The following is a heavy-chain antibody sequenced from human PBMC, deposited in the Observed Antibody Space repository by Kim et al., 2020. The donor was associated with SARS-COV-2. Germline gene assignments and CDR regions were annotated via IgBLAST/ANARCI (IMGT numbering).Heavy chain of an antibody. CDR3: AIVASKLRFLNFEY. V-gene: IGHV3-23*01. J-gene: IGHJ4*02. D-gene: IGHD3-3*01. Sequence: YADSVKGRFTISRDYSKNTLYLQLNSLRAEDTAVYYCAIVASKLRFLNFEYWGQGTLVTVSP.